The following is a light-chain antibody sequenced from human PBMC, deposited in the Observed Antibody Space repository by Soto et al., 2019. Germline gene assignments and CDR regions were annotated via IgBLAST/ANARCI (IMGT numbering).Light chain of an antibody. CDR3: QQYGNSGIT. CDR2: GTS. V-gene: IGKV3-20*01. CDR1: QTLKSYS. J-gene: IGKJ5*01. Sequence: VLTQSPGTPSLSPGERATLSRGASQTLKSYSLAWYQQKAGQAPRLLIYGTSTRATGIPDRFSGSGSGTDFALTISRLEPEDFAVYYCQQYGNSGITFGQGTRLEIK.